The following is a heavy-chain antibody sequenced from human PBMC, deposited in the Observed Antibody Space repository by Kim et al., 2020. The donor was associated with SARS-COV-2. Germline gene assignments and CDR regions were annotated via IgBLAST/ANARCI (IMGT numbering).Heavy chain of an antibody. V-gene: IGHV3-74*01. CDR3: ARGSFRDGFDV. Sequence: GGSLRLSCAVPRFTFNNYWINWVRHAPGKGLVWVSRISSDGSITNYADSVKGRFTMSRDNAENTLYLQMNSLRAEDTAVNYCARGSFRDGFDVWGQGTTGPVSS. CDR2: ISSDGSIT. CDR1: RFTFNNYW. J-gene: IGHJ6*02.